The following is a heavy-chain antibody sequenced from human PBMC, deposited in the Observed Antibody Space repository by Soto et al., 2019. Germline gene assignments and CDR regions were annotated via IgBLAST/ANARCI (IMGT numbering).Heavy chain of an antibody. CDR3: AGTTSLQWYYMDV. V-gene: IGHV6-1*01. CDR2: TYYRSRWYN. D-gene: IGHD1-7*01. J-gene: IGHJ6*03. CDR1: GDSVSSNSAA. Sequence: SPTLSLTCAISGDSVSSNSAAWNWIRQSPSRGLEWLGRTYYRSRWYNDYAVSVKSRITVNPDTSKNQFSLHLNSVTPEDTAMYYCAGTTSLQWYYMDVWDKGTTVTSP.